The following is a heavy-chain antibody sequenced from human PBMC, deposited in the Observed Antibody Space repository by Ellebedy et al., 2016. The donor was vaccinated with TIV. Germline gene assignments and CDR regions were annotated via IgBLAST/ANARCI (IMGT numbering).Heavy chain of an antibody. CDR2: INYGGDA. Sequence: MPSETLSLTCSVSGGSITSYSHYWGWIRQPPGKGLEWIGSINYGGDAYYNPSLKSRLTISVDKSKNQFSLNLRSVTAADTAVYYCARDGREGVLYNWIDPWGQGTLVTVSS. CDR1: GGSITSYSHY. V-gene: IGHV4-39*02. CDR3: ARDGREGVLYNWIDP. J-gene: IGHJ5*02. D-gene: IGHD3-10*01.